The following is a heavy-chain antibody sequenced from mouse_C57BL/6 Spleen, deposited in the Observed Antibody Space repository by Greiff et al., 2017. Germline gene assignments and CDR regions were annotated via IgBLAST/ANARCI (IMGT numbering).Heavy chain of an antibody. CDR3: AREGITTVVAYYYAMDY. D-gene: IGHD1-1*01. Sequence: QVQLQQSGAELVKPGASVKLSCKASGYTFTSYWMHWVKQRPGRGLEWIGRIDPNSGGTKYNEKFKSKATLTVDKPSSTAYMQLSSLTSEDSAVYYCAREGITTVVAYYYAMDYWGQGTSVTVSS. J-gene: IGHJ4*01. CDR1: GYTFTSYW. V-gene: IGHV1-72*01. CDR2: IDPNSGGT.